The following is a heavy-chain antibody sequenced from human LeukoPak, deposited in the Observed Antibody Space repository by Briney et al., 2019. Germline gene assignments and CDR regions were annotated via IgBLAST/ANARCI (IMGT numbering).Heavy chain of an antibody. CDR1: GFTFSGSA. CDR3: TRLIGDAFDI. V-gene: IGHV3-73*01. Sequence: GGSLRLSCAASGFTFSGSAMHWVRQASGKGLEWVGRIRSKANSYATAYAASVKGRFTISRDDSKNTAYLQMNSLKTEDTAVYYCTRLIGDAFDIWGQGTMVTVSS. D-gene: IGHD3-16*02. CDR2: IRSKANSYAT. J-gene: IGHJ3*02.